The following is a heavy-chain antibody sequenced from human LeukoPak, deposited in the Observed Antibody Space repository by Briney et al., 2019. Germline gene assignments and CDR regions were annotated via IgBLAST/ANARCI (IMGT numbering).Heavy chain of an antibody. D-gene: IGHD3-22*01. CDR3: ARVTYYYDSSGETTYFDY. V-gene: IGHV3-NL1*01. J-gene: IGHJ4*02. Sequence: PGGSLRLXCAASGFTFSSYGMHWVRQAPGKGLEWVSVIYRGGSTYYADSVKGRFTVSSDNSKNTMYLQMNSLRVEDTAVYHCARVTYYYDSSGETTYFDYWGQGTLVTVSS. CDR1: GFTFSSYG. CDR2: IYRGGST.